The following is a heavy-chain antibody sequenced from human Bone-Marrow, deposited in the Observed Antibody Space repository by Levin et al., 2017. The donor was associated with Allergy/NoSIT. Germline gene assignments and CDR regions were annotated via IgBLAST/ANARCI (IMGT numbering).Heavy chain of an antibody. Sequence: GGSLRLSCEGSGYSFTSFWIIWVRQMPGKGLEWMGRIDPSDSNTDYSPPFQGHVTISVDTSINTAYLQWSSLKASATAVYYCARFPGAYWGQGTRVTVSS. CDR1: GYSFTSFW. J-gene: IGHJ4*02. V-gene: IGHV5-10-1*01. CDR3: ARFPGAY. CDR2: IDPSDSNT.